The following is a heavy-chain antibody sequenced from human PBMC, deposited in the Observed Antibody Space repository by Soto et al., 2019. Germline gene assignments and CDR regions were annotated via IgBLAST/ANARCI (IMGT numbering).Heavy chain of an antibody. D-gene: IGHD3-10*01. Sequence: GGSLRLSCVASGFTFSFYTMDWVRQAPGKGLEWVSSIDTTSSYIYYADSVKGRFTISRDSAKNSLYLQMNSLRAEDTAVYYYATYYGSGSYFPDHYYNGMDVWGQGTTVTVSS. V-gene: IGHV3-21*01. J-gene: IGHJ6*02. CDR2: IDTTSSYI. CDR1: GFTFSFYT. CDR3: ATYYGSGSYFPDHYYNGMDV.